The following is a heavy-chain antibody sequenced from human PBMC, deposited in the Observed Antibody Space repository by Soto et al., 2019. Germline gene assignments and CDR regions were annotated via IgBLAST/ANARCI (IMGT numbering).Heavy chain of an antibody. V-gene: IGHV1-46*01. J-gene: IGHJ5*02. CDR3: AISRTVTTRWLDP. CDR2: INPSGGST. Sequence: ASVKVSCKASGYTFTSYYMHWVRQAPGQGLEWMGIINPSGGSTSYAQKFQGRVTMTRDTSTSTVYMELSSLRSEDTAVYYCAISRTVTTRWLDPWGQGTLVTVSS. CDR1: GYTFTSYY. D-gene: IGHD4-4*01.